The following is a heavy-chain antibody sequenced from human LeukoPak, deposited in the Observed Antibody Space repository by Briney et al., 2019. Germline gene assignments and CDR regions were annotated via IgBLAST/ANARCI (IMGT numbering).Heavy chain of an antibody. J-gene: IGHJ6*03. Sequence: SVSVSFKASGYTLITYTMNCLGQAPAQGLEWMGWINTKTGKPTYAQAFTGRYVLSFDTSDNTAYLDIRSLQAKASASYYCPRGIIEDGSDGGDYYYQNYMDVWGTGTTITVSS. V-gene: IGHV7-4-1*02. CDR2: INTKTGKP. CDR1: GYTLITYT. CDR3: PRGIIEDGSDGGDYYYQNYMDV. D-gene: IGHD5-24*01.